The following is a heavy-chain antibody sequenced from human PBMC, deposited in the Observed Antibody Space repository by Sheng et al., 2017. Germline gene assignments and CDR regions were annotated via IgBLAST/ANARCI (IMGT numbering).Heavy chain of an antibody. D-gene: IGHD1-20*01. V-gene: IGHV4-39*07. J-gene: IGHJ5*02. CDR1: GGSINSSIYY. Sequence: QLQLQESGPGLVNPSETLSLTCAVSGGSINSSIYYWGWIRQPPGKRLEWIGSIYYSGNTHYNPSLKSRVTISLDTSKNHFSLKLTSVTAADTAAYYCATFLYKGASWGQGTLVTVSS. CDR2: IYYSGNT. CDR3: ATFLYKGAS.